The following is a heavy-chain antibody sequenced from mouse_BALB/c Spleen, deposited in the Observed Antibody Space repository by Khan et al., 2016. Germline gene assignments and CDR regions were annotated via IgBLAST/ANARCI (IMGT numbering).Heavy chain of an antibody. D-gene: IGHD2-1*01. Sequence: VQLKESGRGLVKPGGSLKLSCAASGFTFRNYAMSWVRQTPEKRLEWVASISTGVNTYYADSVKGRFTIYRDNARNILYLQMSNLRSEDTAMVCCAREDYGNYGDYFDYWGQGTSLTVSS. CDR2: ISTGVNT. CDR3: AREDYGNYGDYFDY. J-gene: IGHJ2*03. V-gene: IGHV5-6-5*01. CDR1: GFTFRNYA.